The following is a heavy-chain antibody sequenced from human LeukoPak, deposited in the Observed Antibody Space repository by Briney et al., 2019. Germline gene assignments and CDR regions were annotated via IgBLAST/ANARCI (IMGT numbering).Heavy chain of an antibody. CDR3: ARDQWLEPYYYYGMDV. J-gene: IGHJ6*02. CDR1: GGSFSGYY. CDR2: INHSGST. V-gene: IGHV4-34*01. D-gene: IGHD6-19*01. Sequence: SETLSLTCAVYGGSFSGYYRSWIRQPPGKGLEWIGEINHSGSTNYNPSLKSRVTISVDTSKNQFSLKLSSVTAADTAVYYCARDQWLEPYYYYGMDVWGQGTTVTVSS.